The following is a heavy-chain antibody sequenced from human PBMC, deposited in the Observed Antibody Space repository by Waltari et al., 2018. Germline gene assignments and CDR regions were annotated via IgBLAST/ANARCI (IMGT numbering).Heavy chain of an antibody. Sequence: QVQLVQSGAEVKKPGSSVKVSCKASGGTFSSYAISWVRQAPGQGLEWMGGIIPIFGTANYAQKFQGRVTITADESTSTAYMELSSLRSEDTAVYYCARGGDRNYFATQDVYYFDYWGQGTLVTVSS. D-gene: IGHD1-7*01. J-gene: IGHJ4*02. CDR3: ARGGDRNYFATQDVYYFDY. CDR1: GGTFSSYA. V-gene: IGHV1-69*01. CDR2: IIPIFGTA.